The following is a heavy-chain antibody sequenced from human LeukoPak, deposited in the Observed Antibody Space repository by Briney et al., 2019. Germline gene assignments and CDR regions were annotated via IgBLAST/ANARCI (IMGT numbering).Heavy chain of an antibody. J-gene: IGHJ4*02. CDR1: GFTFRTYW. Sequence: PGGSLRLSCAASGFTFRTYWMHWVRQTPGQGLVWVSRINSDGSTTNYADSAKGRFTVSRDNAQNTLYLQMSSLRAEDTAVYYCARAGNYYFEYWGQGALVTVSS. CDR3: ARAGNYYFEY. CDR2: INSDGSTT. D-gene: IGHD3-10*01. V-gene: IGHV3-74*01.